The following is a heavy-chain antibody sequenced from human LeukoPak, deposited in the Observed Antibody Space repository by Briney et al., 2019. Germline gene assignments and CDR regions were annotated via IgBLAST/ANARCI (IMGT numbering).Heavy chain of an antibody. CDR3: ARDPYGDYYYFDY. J-gene: IGHJ4*02. V-gene: IGHV3-7*01. CDR2: IKEDGSEE. Sequence: GGSLRLSCVASGFTFSSYCMTWVRQAPGKGLEWVANIKEDGSEEYYVDPVKGRFTISRNNAKNSLYLQMNSLRAEDTAFYYCARDPYGDYYYFDYWGQGTLVTVSS. D-gene: IGHD4-17*01. CDR1: GFTFSSYC.